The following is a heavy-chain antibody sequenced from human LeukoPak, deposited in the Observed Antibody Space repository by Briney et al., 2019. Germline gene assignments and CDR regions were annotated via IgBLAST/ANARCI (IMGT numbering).Heavy chain of an antibody. Sequence: TSETLSLTCTVSGDSIISYYWSWIRQPPGKGLEWIGYIYYSGSTNYNPSLKSRVTVSVDTSKNQFSLKLSSVTAADTAVYYCARVHSGSYPGAFDIWGQGTMVTVSS. CDR2: IYYSGST. V-gene: IGHV4-59*01. CDR1: GDSIISYY. CDR3: ARVHSGSYPGAFDI. J-gene: IGHJ3*02. D-gene: IGHD1-26*01.